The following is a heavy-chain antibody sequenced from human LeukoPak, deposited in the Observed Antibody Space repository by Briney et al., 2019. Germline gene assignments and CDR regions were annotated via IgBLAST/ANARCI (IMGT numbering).Heavy chain of an antibody. CDR3: ARDRDTAMGPGLDY. V-gene: IGHV3-33*01. CDR1: GFTFSSYG. J-gene: IGHJ4*02. Sequence: GGSLRLSCAASGFTFSSYGMHWVRQAPGKGLEWVAVIWYDGSNKYYADSVNGRFTISRDNSKNTLYLQMNSLRAEDTAVYYCARDRDTAMGPGLDYWGQGTLVTVSS. D-gene: IGHD5-18*01. CDR2: IWYDGSNK.